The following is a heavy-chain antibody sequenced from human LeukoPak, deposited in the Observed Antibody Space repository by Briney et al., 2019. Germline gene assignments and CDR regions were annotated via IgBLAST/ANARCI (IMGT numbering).Heavy chain of an antibody. J-gene: IGHJ4*02. CDR1: GYRFSSNW. V-gene: IGHV5-51*01. Sequence: GESLKISCKASGYRFSSNWIGRLRQMPGKGLEWMEIIYPGDSDNRYSPSFQGQVSISANKSISTAYLQWSSLQASQPAMYYLEVFASPVFDEWGEGTLVTVSS. CDR2: IYPGDSDN. CDR3: EVFASPVFDE. D-gene: IGHD2-21*01.